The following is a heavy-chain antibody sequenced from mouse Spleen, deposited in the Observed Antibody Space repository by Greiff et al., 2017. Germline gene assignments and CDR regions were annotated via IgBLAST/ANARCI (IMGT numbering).Heavy chain of an antibody. V-gene: IGHV1-81*01. CDR1: GYTFTSYG. CDR3: ARESYGKYADAMDH. J-gene: IGHJ4*01. CDR2: IYPSSGNT. Sequence: QVQLQQSGAELARPGASVKLSCKASGYTFTSYGISWVKQRPGQGLEWIGEIYPSSGNTNYNEKFKGKATLTADKSSSTAYMQLSSLTSDDSAVYFCARESYGKYADAMDHWGQGTSVTGSS. D-gene: IGHD2-1*01.